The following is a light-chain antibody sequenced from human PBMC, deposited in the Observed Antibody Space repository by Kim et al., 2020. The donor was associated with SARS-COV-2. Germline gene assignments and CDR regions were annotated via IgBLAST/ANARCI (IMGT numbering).Light chain of an antibody. V-gene: IGLV3-19*01. CDR3: NSRDTNDNVV. CDR2: GKD. CDR1: SLRSYY. J-gene: IGLJ2*01. Sequence: SSELTQDPAVSVALGQTVRITCQGDSLRSYYATWYQQKPGQAPKVVIYGKDNRPSGIPDRFSGSSSGNTAYLTITGPQAGDEADYYCNSRDTNDNVVFGG.